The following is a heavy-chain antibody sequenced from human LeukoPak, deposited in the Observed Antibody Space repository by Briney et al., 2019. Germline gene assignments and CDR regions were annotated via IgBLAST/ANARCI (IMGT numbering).Heavy chain of an antibody. CDR3: ARAELEYYYDSSGYPCDY. CDR2: IIPILGIA. D-gene: IGHD3-22*01. V-gene: IGHV1-69*04. Sequence: SVKLSCKASGGTFTSYAISWVRQAPGQGLEWMGRIIPILGIANYEQKFQGRVTITADKSTSTAYMELSSLRSEDTGVYYCARAELEYYYDSSGYPCDYWGQGTLVTVSS. J-gene: IGHJ4*02. CDR1: GGTFTSYA.